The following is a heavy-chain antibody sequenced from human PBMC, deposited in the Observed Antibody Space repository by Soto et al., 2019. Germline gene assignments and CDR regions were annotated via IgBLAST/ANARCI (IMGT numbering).Heavy chain of an antibody. D-gene: IGHD6-25*01. J-gene: IGHJ4*02. Sequence: LSLTCTVSGGSISNYYWNWIRQPPGKGLEWIGYIFSDRTTNYNPSLESRLTISLDTSKTQVSLKLTSVTAADTAVYYCARVSGYYVSKGLVPDFWGQGTLVNVS. V-gene: IGHV4-59*01. CDR3: ARVSGYYVSKGLVPDF. CDR2: IFSDRTT. CDR1: GGSISNYY.